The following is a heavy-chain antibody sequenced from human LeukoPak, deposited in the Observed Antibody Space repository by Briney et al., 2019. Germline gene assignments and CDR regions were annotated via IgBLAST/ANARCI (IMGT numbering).Heavy chain of an antibody. CDR1: GFTFSSYS. CDR2: ISSSSSTI. Sequence: QPGGSLRLSCAASGFTFSSYSMNWVRQAPGKGLEWVSYISSSSSTIYYADSVKGRFTISRDNAKNSLYLQMNSLRAEDTAVYYCARDDRSGWYHLGTDAFDIWGQGTMVTVSS. CDR3: ARDDRSGWYHLGTDAFDI. D-gene: IGHD6-19*01. V-gene: IGHV3-48*01. J-gene: IGHJ3*02.